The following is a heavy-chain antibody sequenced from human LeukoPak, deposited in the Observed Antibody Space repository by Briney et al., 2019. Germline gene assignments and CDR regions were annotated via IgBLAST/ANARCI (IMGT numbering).Heavy chain of an antibody. CDR3: AKQQWLVRGAFDY. J-gene: IGHJ4*02. V-gene: IGHV3-23*01. CDR2: ISGSGGST. D-gene: IGHD6-19*01. Sequence: PGGSLRLSCAASGFTFSSYAMSWVRQAPGKGLEWASAISGSGGSTYYADSVKGRFTISRDNSKNTLYLQMNSLRAEDTAVYYCAKQQWLVRGAFDYWGQGTLVTVSS. CDR1: GFTFSSYA.